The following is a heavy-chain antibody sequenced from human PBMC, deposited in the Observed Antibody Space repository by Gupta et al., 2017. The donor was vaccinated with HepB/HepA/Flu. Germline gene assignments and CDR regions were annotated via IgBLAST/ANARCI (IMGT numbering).Heavy chain of an antibody. D-gene: IGHD4-11*01. CDR2: ISYDGINK. CDR3: AKDRRNDYSNYALDY. V-gene: IGHV3-30*18. J-gene: IGHJ4*02. Sequence: QVQLVESGGGVVQPGRSLRLSCAASGFTFSSYGMPWVRPAPGKGLEWVSVISYDGINKYYADSVKGRFTISRDNSKNTLYLQMNSLRAEDTAVYYCAKDRRNDYSNYALDYWGQGTLVTVSS. CDR1: GFTFSSYG.